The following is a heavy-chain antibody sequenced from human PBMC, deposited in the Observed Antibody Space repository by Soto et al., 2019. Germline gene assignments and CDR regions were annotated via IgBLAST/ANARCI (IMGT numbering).Heavy chain of an antibody. V-gene: IGHV4-59*08. J-gene: IGHJ4*02. CDR2: TSNSAPT. CDR1: GGSISSYH. CDR3: ARLFRDVYNAVEY. D-gene: IGHD3-3*01. Sequence: QVQLPESGPGLVKPSETLSLTCTVSGGSISSYHWSWIRQSPGKGVEWIGYTSNSAPTTYNPSRKSRVTRSADTAKTQVSRRLSSVTAADTAVYFCARLFRDVYNAVEYWGQGALVTVSS.